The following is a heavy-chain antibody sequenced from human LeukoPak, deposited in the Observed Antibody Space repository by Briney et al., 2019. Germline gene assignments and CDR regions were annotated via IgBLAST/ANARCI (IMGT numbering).Heavy chain of an antibody. CDR1: GFTFSSYA. D-gene: IGHD6-6*01. CDR2: ISSSGKT. Sequence: PGGSLRLSCAASGFTFSSYAMSWVRQAPGKGLEWVSVISSSGKTYYADSVKGRFTISRDNSKNTMYLRMNSLRAEDTAIYYCAKDRFSSSSAVDFDYWGQGTLVTVSS. V-gene: IGHV3-23*01. J-gene: IGHJ4*02. CDR3: AKDRFSSSSAVDFDY.